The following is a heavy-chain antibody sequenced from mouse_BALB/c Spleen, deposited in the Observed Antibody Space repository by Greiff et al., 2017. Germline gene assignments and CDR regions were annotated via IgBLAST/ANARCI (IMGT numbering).Heavy chain of an antibody. CDR2: ISSGGST. V-gene: IGHV5-6-5*01. CDR1: GFTFSSYA. J-gene: IGHJ2*01. Sequence: EVKVVESGGGLVKPGGSLKLSCAASGFTFSSYAMSWVRQTPEKRLEWVASISSGGSTYYPDSVKGRFTISRDNARNILYLQMSSLRSEDTAMYYCARDRYYFDYWGQGTTLTVSS. CDR3: ARDRYYFDY. D-gene: IGHD2-14*01.